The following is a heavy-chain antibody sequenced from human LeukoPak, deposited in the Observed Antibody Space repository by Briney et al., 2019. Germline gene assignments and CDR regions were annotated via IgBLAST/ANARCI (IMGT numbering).Heavy chain of an antibody. CDR3: AREVPAGGQLQEAFDI. CDR1: GLTFSSYS. CDR2: IDSSSNYI. V-gene: IGHV3-21*01. J-gene: IGHJ3*02. Sequence: GGSLRLSCTASGLTFSSYSLDWVRQAPGKGLEWVSFIDSSSNYIYYADSVKGRFTISRDNAKNSLYLQMSSLRAEDTAVYYCAREVPAGGQLQEAFDIWGQGTMVTVSS. D-gene: IGHD2-2*01.